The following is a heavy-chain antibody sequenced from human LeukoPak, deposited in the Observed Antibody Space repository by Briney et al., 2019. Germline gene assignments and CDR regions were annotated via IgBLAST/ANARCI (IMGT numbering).Heavy chain of an antibody. CDR1: GGSISGYY. V-gene: IGHV4-4*07. J-gene: IGHJ4*02. CDR2: ISSSGST. CDR3: ARDQFHYDSSGYFSLFDY. D-gene: IGHD3-22*01. Sequence: SETLSLTCSVSGGSISGYYWSWIRQPAGKGLECIGRISSSGSTNYNPSLKSRVTMSVDTSKNQFFLKLSSVTAADTAVYYCARDQFHYDSSGYFSLFDYWGQGTLVTVSS.